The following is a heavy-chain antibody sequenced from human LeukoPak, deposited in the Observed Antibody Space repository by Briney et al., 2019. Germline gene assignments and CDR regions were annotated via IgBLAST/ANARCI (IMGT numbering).Heavy chain of an antibody. CDR1: GFTFSSYS. CDR3: ASEYSSSSGFDY. CDR2: ISSSSSYI. V-gene: IGHV3-21*01. J-gene: IGHJ4*02. Sequence: GGSLRLSCAASGFTFSSYSMNWVPQAPGKGREWVSSISSSSSYIYYADSVKGRFTISRDNAKNSLYLHMNSLRAEDTAVYYCASEYSSSSGFDYWGQGTLVTVSS. D-gene: IGHD6-6*01.